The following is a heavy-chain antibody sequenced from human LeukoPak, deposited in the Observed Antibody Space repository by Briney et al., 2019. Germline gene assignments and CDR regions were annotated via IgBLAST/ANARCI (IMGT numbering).Heavy chain of an antibody. CDR1: GFTFNDYG. CDR2: INSNGRSA. D-gene: IGHD2-2*01. J-gene: IGHJ6*02. CDR3: ARDYALRVDGLDV. Sequence: PGGSLRLSCEAPGFTFNDYGINWVRQGPGMGLAWVSRINSNGRSATYADSVKGRFTISRDNAKNTVFLQMDSLRVDDTAVYFCARDYALRVDGLDVWGQGTTVTVSS. V-gene: IGHV3-74*03.